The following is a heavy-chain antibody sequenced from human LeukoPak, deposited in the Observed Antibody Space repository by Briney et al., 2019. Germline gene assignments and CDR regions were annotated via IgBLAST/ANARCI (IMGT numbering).Heavy chain of an antibody. V-gene: IGHV1-46*01. Sequence: ASVKVSCKASGYTFTSYYMHWVRQAPGQGLEWMGIINPSGGSTSYAQKFQGRVTMTRDTSTSTVYMELSSLRSEDTDVYYCARRGSGHHPTDAFDIWGQGTMVTVSS. D-gene: IGHD2-15*01. J-gene: IGHJ3*02. CDR3: ARRGSGHHPTDAFDI. CDR1: GYTFTSYY. CDR2: INPSGGST.